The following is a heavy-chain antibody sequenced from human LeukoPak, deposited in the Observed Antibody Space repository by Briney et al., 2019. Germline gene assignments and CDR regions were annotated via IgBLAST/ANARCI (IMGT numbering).Heavy chain of an antibody. J-gene: IGHJ4*02. CDR1: GFTVGSNY. Sequence: PGGSLRLSCAASGFTVGSNYMSWVRQAPGKGLEWVSVIYSGGSTYYADSVKGRFTISRDNSKNTLYLQMNSLRAEDTAVYYCAKAWGWYYYDSSGYSPADDYWGQGTLVTVSS. CDR2: IYSGGST. CDR3: AKAWGWYYYDSSGYSPADDY. D-gene: IGHD3-22*01. V-gene: IGHV3-53*01.